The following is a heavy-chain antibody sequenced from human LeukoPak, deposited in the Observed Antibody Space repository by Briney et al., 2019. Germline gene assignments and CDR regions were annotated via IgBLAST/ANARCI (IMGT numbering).Heavy chain of an antibody. CDR1: GYTFTSYG. CDR2: IIPIFGTA. V-gene: IGHV1-69*06. Sequence: GASVKVSCKASGYTFTSYGISWVRQAPGQGLEWMGGIIPIFGTANYAQKFQGRVTITADKSTSTAYMELSSLRSEDTAVYYCARVNIAVAGTYYYYYYMDVWGKGTTVTVSS. D-gene: IGHD6-19*01. CDR3: ARVNIAVAGTYYYYYYMDV. J-gene: IGHJ6*03.